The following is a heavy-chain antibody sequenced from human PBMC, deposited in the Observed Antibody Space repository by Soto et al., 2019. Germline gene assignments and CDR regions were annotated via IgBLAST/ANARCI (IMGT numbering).Heavy chain of an antibody. CDR2: MNPNSGNT. V-gene: IGHV1-8*01. CDR1: GYTFTSYD. CDR3: AVHCTSCYAYNWFDP. D-gene: IGHD2-2*01. J-gene: IGHJ5*02. Sequence: QVPLVQSGAEVKKPGASVKVSCKASGYTFTSYDINWVRQATGQGLEWMGWMNPNSGNTGYAQKFQGRVTMTRNTSISTAYMELSSLRSEDTAVYYCAVHCTSCYAYNWFDPWGQGTLVTVSS.